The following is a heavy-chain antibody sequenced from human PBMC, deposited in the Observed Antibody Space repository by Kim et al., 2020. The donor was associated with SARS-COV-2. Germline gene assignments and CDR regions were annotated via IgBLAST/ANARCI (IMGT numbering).Heavy chain of an antibody. D-gene: IGHD3-10*01. V-gene: IGHV1-18*04. CDR2: ISAYNGNT. CDR3: ALTDYCGSGSLPPPYYYGMDV. CDR1: GYTFTSYG. J-gene: IGHJ6*02. Sequence: ASVKVSCKASGYTFTSYGISWVRQAPGQGLEWMGWISAYNGNTNYAQKLQGRVTMTTDTSTSTAYMALRSLRSDDTAVYYCALTDYCGSGSLPPPYYYGMDVWGQGTTVTVSS.